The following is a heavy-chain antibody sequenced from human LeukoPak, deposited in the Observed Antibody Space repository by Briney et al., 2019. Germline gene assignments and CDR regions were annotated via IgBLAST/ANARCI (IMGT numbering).Heavy chain of an antibody. V-gene: IGHV5-51*01. D-gene: IGHD3-9*01. CDR2: IYPGDSHT. Sequence: AGESLKISCKGAGYTFTNYWIGWVRQMPGKGLEWMGVIYPGDSHTRYSPSFQGQGTISADKSISTAFLQWNSLKASDTGIYYCTRSPDTDILTGYSRYYFDYWGQGTLVTVSS. J-gene: IGHJ4*02. CDR3: TRSPDTDILTGYSRYYFDY. CDR1: GYTFTNYW.